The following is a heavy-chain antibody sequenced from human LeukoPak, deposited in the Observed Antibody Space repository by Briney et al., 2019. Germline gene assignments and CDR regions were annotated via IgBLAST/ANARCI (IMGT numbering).Heavy chain of an antibody. CDR1: GYTLTELS. V-gene: IGHV1-24*01. CDR2: FDPEGGET. Sequence: ASVKVSCKVSGYTLTELSMHWVRQAPGKGLEWMGGFDPEGGETIYAQKFQGRVTMTEDTSTDTAYMELSSLRSEDTAVYYCATRNYDILTGYYRPYCYYCGMDVWGQGTTVTVSS. D-gene: IGHD3-9*01. CDR3: ATRNYDILTGYYRPYCYYCGMDV. J-gene: IGHJ6*02.